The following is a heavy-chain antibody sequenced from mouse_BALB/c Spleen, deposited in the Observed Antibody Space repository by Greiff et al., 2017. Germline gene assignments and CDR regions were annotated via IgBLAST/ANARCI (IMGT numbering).Heavy chain of an antibody. Sequence: EVKLMESGPSLVKPSQTLSLTCSVTGDSITSCYWNWIRKFPGNKLEYMGYISYSGSTYYNPSLKSRISITRDTSKNQYYLQLNSVTTEDTATYYCARCGSSYAMDYWGQGTSVTVSS. CDR3: ARCGSSYAMDY. D-gene: IGHD1-1*01. J-gene: IGHJ4*01. CDR1: GDSITSCY. V-gene: IGHV3-8*02. CDR2: ISYSGST.